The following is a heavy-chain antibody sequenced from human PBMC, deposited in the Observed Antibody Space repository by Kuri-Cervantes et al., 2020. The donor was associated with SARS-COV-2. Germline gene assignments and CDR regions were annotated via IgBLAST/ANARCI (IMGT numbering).Heavy chain of an antibody. J-gene: IGHJ4*02. CDR1: GFTVSSNY. Sequence: GGSLRLSCAASGFTVSSNYMSWVRQAPGKGLEWVANIKQDGSEKYYVDSVKGRFTISRDNAKNSLYLQMNSLRAEDTAVYYCARETKDPGNSLYYFDTWGQGTRVAVSS. CDR3: ARETKDPGNSLYYFDT. CDR2: IKQDGSEK. D-gene: IGHD4-23*01. V-gene: IGHV3-7*01.